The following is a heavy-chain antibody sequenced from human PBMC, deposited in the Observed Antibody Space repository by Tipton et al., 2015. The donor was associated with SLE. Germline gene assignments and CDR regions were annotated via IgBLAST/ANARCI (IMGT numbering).Heavy chain of an antibody. CDR2: IYNTGGT. CDR3: ARDQPTMRPTTSGWSFDS. Sequence: TLSLTCAVSDGSISISYWMWIRQPPGKGLEWIGDIYNTGGTNYNPSLKSRVTISIDKSKNQFSLKLSSVTAADTALYYCARDQPTMRPTTSGWSFDSWGRGTLVTVSS. V-gene: IGHV4-4*08. J-gene: IGHJ4*02. D-gene: IGHD6-19*01. CDR1: DGSISISY.